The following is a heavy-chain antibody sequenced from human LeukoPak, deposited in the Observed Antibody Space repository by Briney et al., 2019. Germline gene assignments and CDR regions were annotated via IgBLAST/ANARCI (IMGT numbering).Heavy chain of an antibody. CDR2: IYYSGST. J-gene: IGHJ4*02. V-gene: IGHV4-59*11. CDR3: ATRPGSGRAGVFDY. D-gene: IGHD6-19*01. Sequence: SETLSLTCTVSVGSISRHFWSWIRQPPGKGLEWIGYIYYSGSTYYNPSLKSRVTISIDTSKNQFSLKLSSVTAADTAVYYCATRPGSGRAGVFDYWGQGALVTVSS. CDR1: VGSISRHF.